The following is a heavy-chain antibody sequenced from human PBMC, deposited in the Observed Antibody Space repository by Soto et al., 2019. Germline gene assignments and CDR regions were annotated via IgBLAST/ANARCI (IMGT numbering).Heavy chain of an antibody. Sequence: SQTLCRTFAVYAGSFSRYYWRWIRQPPGKEIEWIGEINHSGSTNYNPSLKSRVTISVDTSKNQFSLKLSSVTAADTAVYYCARADSGDRHSYYCGMDVWGQGTTVT. V-gene: IGHV4-34*01. CDR3: ARADSGDRHSYYCGMDV. CDR2: INHSGST. J-gene: IGHJ6*02. D-gene: IGHD3-10*01. CDR1: AGSFSRYY.